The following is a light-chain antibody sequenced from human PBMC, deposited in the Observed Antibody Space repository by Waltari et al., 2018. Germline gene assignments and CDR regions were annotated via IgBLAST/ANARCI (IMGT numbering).Light chain of an antibody. CDR3: QQRSKWFT. V-gene: IGKV3-11*01. CDR2: DAS. J-gene: IGKJ4*01. CDR1: QRVSSY. Sequence: LSCRARQRVSSYLACYQQKPDQAPRLLIYDASKRATGIPARFTGSGSGTHFTLTISSLEPEDFAVYYCQQRSKWFTFGGGTKVEIK.